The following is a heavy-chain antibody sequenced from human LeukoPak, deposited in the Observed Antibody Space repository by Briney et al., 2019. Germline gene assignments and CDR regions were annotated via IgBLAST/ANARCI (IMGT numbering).Heavy chain of an antibody. CDR3: ASERGYHAN. CDR1: GFTFSSYG. V-gene: IGHV4-39*07. D-gene: IGHD5-12*01. J-gene: IGHJ4*02. CDR2: MYYGGST. Sequence: GSLRLSCAASGFTFSSYGMHWVRQAPGKGLEWIGSMYYGGSTYYNPSLEGRVTMSVDTSKNQFSLNVISMTAADTAMYYCASERGYHANWGQGTLVTVSS.